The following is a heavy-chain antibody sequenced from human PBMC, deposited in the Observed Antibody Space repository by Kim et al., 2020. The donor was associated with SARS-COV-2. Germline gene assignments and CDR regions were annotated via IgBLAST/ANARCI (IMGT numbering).Heavy chain of an antibody. D-gene: IGHD3-10*01. CDR2: IKSKTDGGTT. CDR1: GFTFSNAW. V-gene: IGHV3-15*01. J-gene: IGHJ6*02. Sequence: GGSLRLSCAASGFTFSNAWMSWVRQAPGKGLEWVGRIKSKTDGGTTDYAAPVKGRFTISRDDSKNTLYLQMNSLKTEDTAVYYCTTAAEVLWFGELLNYYYYGMDVWGQGTTVTVSS. CDR3: TTAAEVLWFGELLNYYYYGMDV.